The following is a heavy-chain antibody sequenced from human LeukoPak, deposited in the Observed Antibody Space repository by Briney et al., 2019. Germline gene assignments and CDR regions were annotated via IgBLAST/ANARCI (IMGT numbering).Heavy chain of an antibody. CDR3: ARARYSYGYLLFDY. Sequence: SVKVSCKASGGTFSSYAISWVRQASGQGLEWMGGIIPIFGTANYAQKFQGRVTITADESTSTAYMELSSLRSEDTAVYYCARARYSYGYLLFDYWGQGTLVTVS. D-gene: IGHD5-18*01. CDR2: IIPIFGTA. J-gene: IGHJ4*02. CDR1: GGTFSSYA. V-gene: IGHV1-69*13.